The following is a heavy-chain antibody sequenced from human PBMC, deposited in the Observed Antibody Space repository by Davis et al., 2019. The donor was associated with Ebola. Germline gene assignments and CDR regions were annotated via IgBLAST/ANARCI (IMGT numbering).Heavy chain of an antibody. CDR3: AKDGGWNDGNYYYYYGMDV. J-gene: IGHJ6*02. Sequence: GESLKISCAASGFTFTSYAMSWVRQAPGKGLEWVANIKQDGSEKYYVDSVKGRFTISRDNAKNSLYLQMNSLRAEDTAVYYCAKDGGWNDGNYYYYYGMDVWGQGTTVTVSS. D-gene: IGHD1-1*01. CDR1: GFTFTSYA. CDR2: IKQDGSEK. V-gene: IGHV3-7*01.